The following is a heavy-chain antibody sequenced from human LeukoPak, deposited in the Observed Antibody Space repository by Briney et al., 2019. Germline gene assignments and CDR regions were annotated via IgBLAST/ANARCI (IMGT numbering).Heavy chain of an antibody. CDR3: AKFGTVAGTLGPL. CDR1: GFTFDDYA. J-gene: IGHJ4*02. D-gene: IGHD4-23*01. CDR2: ISWNSGSI. Sequence: PGRSLRLSCAASGFTFDDYAMHWVRQAPGKGLEWVSGISWNSGSIGYADSVKGRFTISRDNAKNSLYLQMNSLRAEDTALYYCAKFGTVAGTLGPLWGQGTLVTVSS. V-gene: IGHV3-9*01.